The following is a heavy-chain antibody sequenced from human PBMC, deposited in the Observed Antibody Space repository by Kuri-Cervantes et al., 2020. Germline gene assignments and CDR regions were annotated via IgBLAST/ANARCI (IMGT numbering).Heavy chain of an antibody. CDR1: GFTVSSNY. CDR2: IKSNVDGGTT. J-gene: IGHJ4*02. V-gene: IGHV3-15*01. Sequence: GGSLRLSCAASGFTVSSNYMSWVRQAPGKGLEWVGRIKSNVDGGTTDYTAPVKGRFTISRDDSKNTLYLQMNSLKTEDTAVYYCTTDGLQWGQGTLVTVSS. D-gene: IGHD4-11*01. CDR3: TTDGLQ.